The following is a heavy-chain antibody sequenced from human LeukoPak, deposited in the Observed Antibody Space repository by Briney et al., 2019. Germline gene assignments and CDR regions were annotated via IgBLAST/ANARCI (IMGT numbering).Heavy chain of an antibody. CDR2: INYDGSEK. J-gene: IGHJ4*02. CDR3: ARRAGAYSHPYDY. V-gene: IGHV3-7*03. D-gene: IGHD4/OR15-4a*01. CDR1: GFTFSTYW. Sequence: GGSLRLSCAASGFTFSTYWMSWVRQAPEKGLEWVATINYDGSEKYYLGSVRGRFTVSRDNAKNSLYLQMNSLRAEDTAVYYCARRAGAYSHPYDYWGQGTLVTVSS.